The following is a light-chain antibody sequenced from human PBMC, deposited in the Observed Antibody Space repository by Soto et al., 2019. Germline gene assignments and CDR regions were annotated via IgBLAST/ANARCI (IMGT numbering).Light chain of an antibody. CDR2: GAS. CDR1: QSIRHY. V-gene: IGKV1-5*01. J-gene: IGKJ1*01. CDR3: QHHNSYSQT. Sequence: IQMTPSPPTLSASVGDRVTLTCRASQSIRHYLAWYQQMPGKAPKLLIYGASTLQSGVPSRFSGSGSGTEFTLTISSLQPDDFGTYFCQHHNSYSQTFGQGTKVDIK.